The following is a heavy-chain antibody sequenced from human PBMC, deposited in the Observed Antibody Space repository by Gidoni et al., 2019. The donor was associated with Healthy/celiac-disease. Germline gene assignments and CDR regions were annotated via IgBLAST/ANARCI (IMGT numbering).Heavy chain of an antibody. V-gene: IGHV1-2*02. D-gene: IGHD2-15*01. CDR3: ARVRYCSGGSCYSPFDP. J-gene: IGHJ5*02. Sequence: QVQLVQSGAEVKKPGASVKVSCKASGYTFTGYYMHWVRQAPGQGLEWMGWINPNSGGTNYAQKFQGRVTMTRDTSISTAYMELSRLRSDDTAVYYCARVRYCSGGSCYSPFDPWGQGTLVTVSS. CDR2: INPNSGGT. CDR1: GYTFTGYY.